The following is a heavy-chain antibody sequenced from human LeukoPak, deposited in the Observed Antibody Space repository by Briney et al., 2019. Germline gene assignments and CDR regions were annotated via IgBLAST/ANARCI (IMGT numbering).Heavy chain of an antibody. D-gene: IGHD6-13*01. J-gene: IGHJ3*01. CDR2: IYYSGST. Sequence: SETLSLTCTVSGGSITSYYWSWIRQPPGKGLEWIGYIYYSGSTNYSPSLKSRVTISVDTSKNQFSLKLRSVTAADTAVYYCARISSSNWYNERGAFDVWGQGTMVTVSS. CDR1: GGSITSYY. V-gene: IGHV4-59*01. CDR3: ARISSSNWYNERGAFDV.